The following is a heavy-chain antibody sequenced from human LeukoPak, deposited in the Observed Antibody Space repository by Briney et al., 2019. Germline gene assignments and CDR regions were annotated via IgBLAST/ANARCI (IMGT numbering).Heavy chain of an antibody. CDR1: GFTFDDYA. CDR2: ISWNSGSI. V-gene: IGHV3-9*01. D-gene: IGHD3-10*01. CDR3: AKDIRFGESIPIGIFDY. Sequence: PGGSLRLSCAASGFTFDDYAMHWVRQAPGKGLEWVSGISWNSGSIGYADSVKGRFTISRDNAKNSLYLQMNSLRAEDTALYYCAKDIRFGESIPIGIFDYWGQGTLVTVSS. J-gene: IGHJ4*02.